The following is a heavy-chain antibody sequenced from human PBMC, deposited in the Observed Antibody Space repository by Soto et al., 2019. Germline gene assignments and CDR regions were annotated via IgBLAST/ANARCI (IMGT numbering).Heavy chain of an antibody. CDR1: GGTFSHST. D-gene: IGHD5-12*01. Sequence: GASVKVSFKASGGTFSHSTVAWLRQAPGHRPEWMGMIIPMFGSTNSAQKFRDRVTFSADTYTNTAYMELSSLRSEDTAVYYCATPSGLLGQYSALPDNWGQGTLVTVSS. J-gene: IGHJ4*02. V-gene: IGHV1-69*08. CDR2: IIPMFGST. CDR3: ATPSGLLGQYSALPDN.